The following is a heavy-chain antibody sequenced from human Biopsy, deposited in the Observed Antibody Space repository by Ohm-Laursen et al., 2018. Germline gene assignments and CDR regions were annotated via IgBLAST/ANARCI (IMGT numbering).Heavy chain of an antibody. CDR3: ARESALKWYQSLSYVNGIDF. Sequence: GSLRLSCAASGFTFSTYSMNWVRQAPGKGLEWVSSISSRRSDIYYADSVKGRFTISRDNAKNSMFLHMNSLRAEDTAVYYCARESALKWYQSLSYVNGIDFWGQGTTVTVSS. CDR1: GFTFSTYS. J-gene: IGHJ6*02. CDR2: ISSRRSDI. V-gene: IGHV3-21*01. D-gene: IGHD2-2*01.